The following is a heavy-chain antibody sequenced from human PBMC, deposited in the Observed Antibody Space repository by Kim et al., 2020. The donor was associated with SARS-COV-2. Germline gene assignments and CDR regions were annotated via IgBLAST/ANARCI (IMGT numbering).Heavy chain of an antibody. CDR1: GFTFSDYY. V-gene: IGHV3-11*05. CDR3: ARDLRGPNRVVAANNGWFDP. CDR2: ISSSSSYT. D-gene: IGHD2-15*01. Sequence: GGSLRLSCAASGFTFSDYYMSWIRQAPGKGLEWVSYISSSSSYTNYADSVKGRFTISRDNAKNSLYLQMNSLRAEDTAVYYCARDLRGPNRVVAANNGWFDPWGQGTLVTVSS. J-gene: IGHJ5*02.